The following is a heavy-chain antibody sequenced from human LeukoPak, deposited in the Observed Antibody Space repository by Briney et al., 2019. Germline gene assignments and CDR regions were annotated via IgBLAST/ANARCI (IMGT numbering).Heavy chain of an antibody. CDR3: ARDIAVGSGCYDY. CDR2: ISHDGNNI. CDR1: EFTFSTYS. J-gene: IGHJ4*02. Sequence: PGGSLRLSCAASEFTFSTYSMHWVRQAPGKGLEGVAVISHDGNNIYYLDSVKGRFTISRDNSKNTLYLQMNSLRPEDTAVYYCARDIAVGSGCYDYWGQGTLVTVSS. D-gene: IGHD6-19*01. V-gene: IGHV3-30*04.